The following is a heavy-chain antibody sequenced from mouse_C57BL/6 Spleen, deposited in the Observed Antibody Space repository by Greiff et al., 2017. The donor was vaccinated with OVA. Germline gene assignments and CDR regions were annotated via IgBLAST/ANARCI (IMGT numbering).Heavy chain of an antibody. Sequence: VKLMESGPGLVQPSQSLSITCTVSGFSLTSYGVHWVRQSPGKGLEWLGVIWRGGSTDYNAAVMSRLSITKDNSKSQVFFKMNSLQADDTAIYYCAKDYYYYDYDGYAMDYWGQGTSVTVSS. CDR2: IWRGGST. D-gene: IGHD2-4*01. CDR1: GFSLTSYG. V-gene: IGHV2-5*01. CDR3: AKDYYYYDYDGYAMDY. J-gene: IGHJ4*01.